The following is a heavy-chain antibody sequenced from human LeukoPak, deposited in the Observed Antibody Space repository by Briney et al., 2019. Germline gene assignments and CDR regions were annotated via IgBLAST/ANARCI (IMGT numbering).Heavy chain of an antibody. CDR3: AKRGFYYDSSAYYYFDY. V-gene: IGHV3-23*01. CDR2: ITGTGGTT. CDR1: GHTFSSDG. J-gene: IGHJ4*02. D-gene: IGHD3-22*01. Sequence: GGCLRLSCAVSGHTFSSDGMSSVRQAPGRGLELVSTITGTGGTTYYADSVEDRVTISRHKSMHTLYVQMNSLRAEDTAVYYCAKRGFYYDSSAYYYFDYWGQGTLVTVSS.